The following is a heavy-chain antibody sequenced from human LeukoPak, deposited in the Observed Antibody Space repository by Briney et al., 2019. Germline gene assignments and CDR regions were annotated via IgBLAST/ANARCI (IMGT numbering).Heavy chain of an antibody. J-gene: IGHJ4*02. Sequence: GGSLRLSCAASGFTFSSYAMSWVRQAPGKGLEWVSAISGSGGSTYYAGSVKGRFTISRDNAKNSLYLQMNSLRAEDTAVYYCARDPAFDYWGQGTLVTVSS. CDR1: GFTFSSYA. V-gene: IGHV3-23*01. CDR2: ISGSGGST. CDR3: ARDPAFDY.